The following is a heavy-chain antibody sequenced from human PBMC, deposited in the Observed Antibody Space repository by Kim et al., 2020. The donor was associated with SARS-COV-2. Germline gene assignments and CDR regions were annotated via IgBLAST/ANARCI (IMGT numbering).Heavy chain of an antibody. CDR3: AREAAD. CDR2: IFGGGNT. Sequence: GGSLRLSCAASGFSVSSNYMSWVRQAPGKGLEWVSVIFGGGNTYYVDSVKGRFTISRDTSKNTLDLQMNSLRIEDTAMYYCAREAADWGQGNLVTVSS. J-gene: IGHJ4*02. CDR1: GFSVSSNY. V-gene: IGHV3-53*01. D-gene: IGHD6-25*01.